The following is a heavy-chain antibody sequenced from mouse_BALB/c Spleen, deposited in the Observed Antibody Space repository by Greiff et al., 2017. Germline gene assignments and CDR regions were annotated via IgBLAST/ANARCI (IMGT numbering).Heavy chain of an antibody. V-gene: IGHV7-3*02. CDR3: ARDAGYAWFAY. D-gene: IGHD3-2*02. Sequence: EVMLVESGGGLVQPGGSLRLSCATSGFTFTDYYMSWVRQPPGKALEWLGFIRNKANGYTTEYSASVKGRFIVSRDTSQSILYLQMNALRAEDTAIYYCARDAGYAWFAYWGQGTLVTVSA. CDR2: IRNKANGYTT. CDR1: GFTFTDYY. J-gene: IGHJ3*01.